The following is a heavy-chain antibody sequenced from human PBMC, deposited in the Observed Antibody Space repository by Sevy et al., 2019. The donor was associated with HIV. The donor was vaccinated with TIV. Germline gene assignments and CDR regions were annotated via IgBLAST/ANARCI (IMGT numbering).Heavy chain of an antibody. Sequence: RGSLRLSCAASGFTFSDYVMHWVRQAPGKGLEWLARISHDTTVEYYANSLKGRFTISRDNSKNTLYLQMNSLRHEDTAVYHCARDADWSLNYWGQGTLVTVSS. CDR1: GFTFSDYV. CDR3: ARDADWSLNY. CDR2: ISHDTTVE. D-gene: IGHD3-9*01. V-gene: IGHV3-30*04. J-gene: IGHJ4*02.